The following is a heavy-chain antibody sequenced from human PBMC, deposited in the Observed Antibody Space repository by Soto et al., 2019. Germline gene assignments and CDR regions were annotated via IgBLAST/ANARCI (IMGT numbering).Heavy chain of an antibody. V-gene: IGHV3-7*03. CDR3: ARGGWDPH. CDR2: IKEDGSQT. J-gene: IGHJ1*01. Sequence: EVKLVESGGGLVQPGGSLRLSCAASGFTFRSSWMSWVRQAPGKGLEWAAIIKEDGSQTYFADSVKGRFTMSRDNAKNSLYLQMNSLRPEDTGVYYCARGGWDPHWGQGTLVTVSS. D-gene: IGHD1-26*01. CDR1: GFTFRSSW.